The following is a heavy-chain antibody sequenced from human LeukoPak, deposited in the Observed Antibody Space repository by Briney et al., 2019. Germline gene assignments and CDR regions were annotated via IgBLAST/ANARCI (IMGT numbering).Heavy chain of an antibody. CDR1: GGSISSGYY. J-gene: IGHJ3*02. D-gene: IGHD4-17*01. V-gene: IGHV4-38-2*02. Sequence: SETLSLTCTVSGGSISSGYYWGWIRQPPGKGLEWIGSIYHSGSTYYNPSLKSRVTISVDTSKNQFSLKLSSVTAADTAVYYCARDLVAVTTVSDAFDIWGQGTMVTVSS. CDR3: ARDLVAVTTVSDAFDI. CDR2: IYHSGST.